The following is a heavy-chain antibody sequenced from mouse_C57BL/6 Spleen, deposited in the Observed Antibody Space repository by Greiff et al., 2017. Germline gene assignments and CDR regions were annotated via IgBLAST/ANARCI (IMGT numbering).Heavy chain of an antibody. CDR3: AREILSYDYDVGY. CDR1: GYTFTDYY. D-gene: IGHD2-4*01. CDR2: INPNNGGT. Sequence: EVQLQQSGPELVKPGASVKISCKASGYTFTDYYMNWVKQSHGKSLEWIGEINPNNGGTSYNQKFKGKATLTVDKSSSTAYMELRSLTSEDSAVYYCAREILSYDYDVGYWGQGTTLTVSS. V-gene: IGHV1-26*01. J-gene: IGHJ2*01.